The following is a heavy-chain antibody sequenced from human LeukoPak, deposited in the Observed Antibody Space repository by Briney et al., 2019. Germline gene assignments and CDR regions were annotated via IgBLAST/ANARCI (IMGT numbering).Heavy chain of an antibody. V-gene: IGHV1-2*02. CDR1: GYTFTGYY. CDR3: ARDGPLLWFGELFAFDY. D-gene: IGHD3-10*01. CDR2: INPNSGGT. J-gene: IGHJ4*02. Sequence: ASVKVSCKASGYTFTGYYMHWVRQAPGQGLEWMGWINPNSGGTNYAQKFQGRVTMTRDTSISTAYMELSGLRSDDTAVYYCARDGPLLWFGELFAFDYWGQGTLVTVSS.